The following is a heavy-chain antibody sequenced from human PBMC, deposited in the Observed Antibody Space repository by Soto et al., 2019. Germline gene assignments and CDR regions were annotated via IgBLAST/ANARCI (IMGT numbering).Heavy chain of an antibody. CDR1: GYSFTSYW. D-gene: IGHD3-10*01. Sequence: PGESLKISCKGSGYSFTSYWISWVRQMPGKGLEWMGRIDPSDSYTNYSPSFQGHVTISADKSISTAYLQWSSLKASDTAMYYCATSRNYYGSGSYTQIYYYYYGMDVWGQGTTVTVSS. CDR3: ATSRNYYGSGSYTQIYYYYYGMDV. CDR2: IDPSDSYT. V-gene: IGHV5-10-1*01. J-gene: IGHJ6*02.